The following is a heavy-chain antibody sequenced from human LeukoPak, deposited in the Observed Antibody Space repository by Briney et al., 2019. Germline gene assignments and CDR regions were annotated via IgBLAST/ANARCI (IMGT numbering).Heavy chain of an antibody. Sequence: ASVKVSCKASGYTFTSYGISWVRQARGEGLEWMGWISAYNGNTNYAQELQGRVTMTTDTSTSTAYMELRSLRSDDTAVYYCARGDSSSWSYYFDYWGQGTLVTVSS. J-gene: IGHJ4*02. CDR1: GYTFTSYG. CDR3: ARGDSSSWSYYFDY. CDR2: ISAYNGNT. D-gene: IGHD6-13*01. V-gene: IGHV1-18*01.